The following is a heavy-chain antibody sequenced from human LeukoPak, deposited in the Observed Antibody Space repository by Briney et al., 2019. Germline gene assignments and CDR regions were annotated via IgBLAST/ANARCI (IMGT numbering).Heavy chain of an antibody. D-gene: IGHD6-13*01. V-gene: IGHV4-39*02. CDR2: IYYTGST. CDR3: AREISGSSWSYYYYYYMDV. J-gene: IGHJ6*03. CDR1: SGSVSSRFYY. Sequence: SETLSLTCTVSSGSVSSRFYYWGWIRQPPGKGLEWIGSIYYTGSTYYNPSLESRVTISVDTSNNQFSLKLKSVTAADTAVYYCAREISGSSWSYYYYYYMDVWGKGTTVTVSS.